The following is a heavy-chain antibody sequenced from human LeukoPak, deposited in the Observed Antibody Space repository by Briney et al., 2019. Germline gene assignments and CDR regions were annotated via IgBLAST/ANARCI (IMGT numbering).Heavy chain of an antibody. CDR2: IIPIFGTA. CDR3: ARVGYSYGYLRNYYYYGMDV. CDR1: GGTFSSYA. J-gene: IGHJ6*02. Sequence: SVKVSCKASGGTFSSYAISWVRQAPGQGLEWMGGIIPIFGTANYAQKFQGRVTIIADESTSTAYMELSSLRSEDTAVYYCARVGYSYGYLRNYYYYGMDVWGQGTTVTVSS. D-gene: IGHD5-18*01. V-gene: IGHV1-69*01.